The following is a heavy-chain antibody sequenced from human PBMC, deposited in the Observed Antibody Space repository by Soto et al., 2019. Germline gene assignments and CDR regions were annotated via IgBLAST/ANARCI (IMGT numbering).Heavy chain of an antibody. V-gene: IGHV3-53*01. Sequence: EVQLVESGGGLIQPGGSLKLSCAASGFTVGNNYMSWGRQAPGKGLEWVSLIYSTGTTKYADSMKGRFTVSRDNAKNTLYLQMNSLRAEDTAVYDCAKDGRGSGSHYTSFGYWGQGTLVTVSS. CDR3: AKDGRGSGSHYTSFGY. CDR2: IYSTGTT. D-gene: IGHD3-10*01. J-gene: IGHJ4*02. CDR1: GFTVGNNY.